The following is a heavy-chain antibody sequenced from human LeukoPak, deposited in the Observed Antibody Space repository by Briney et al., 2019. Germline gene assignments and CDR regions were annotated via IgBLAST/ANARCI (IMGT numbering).Heavy chain of an antibody. CDR1: GFTFSSYD. J-gene: IGHJ6*02. Sequence: GGSLRLSCAASGFTFSSYDMHWVRQATGKGLEWVSAIGTAGDTYYPGSVKGRFTISRENAKNSLYLQMNSLRAGDTAVYYCARGLYSSSWYGVGYHGMDVWGQGTTVTVSS. CDR2: IGTAGDT. CDR3: ARGLYSSSWYGVGYHGMDV. D-gene: IGHD6-13*01. V-gene: IGHV3-13*01.